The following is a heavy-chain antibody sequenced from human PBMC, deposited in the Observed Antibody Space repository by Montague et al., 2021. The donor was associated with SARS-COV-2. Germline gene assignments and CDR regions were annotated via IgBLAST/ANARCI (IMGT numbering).Heavy chain of an antibody. CDR2: IVCGDDK. D-gene: IGHD4-23*01. CDR3: ARMTTVVTLGYYYYYGMDV. J-gene: IGHJ6*02. CDR1: GFSLSTSGMC. Sequence: PALVKPTQTLTLTCTFSGFSLSTSGMCVSWIRQPPGKALEWLALIVCGDDKYYSTSLKTRLTISKDTSKNQVVLTMTNMDPVDTATYYCARMTTVVTLGYYYYYGMDVWGQGTTVTVAS. V-gene: IGHV2-70*01.